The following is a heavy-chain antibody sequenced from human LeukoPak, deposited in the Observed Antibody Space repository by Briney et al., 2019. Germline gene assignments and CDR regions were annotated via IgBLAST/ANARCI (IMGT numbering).Heavy chain of an antibody. J-gene: IGHJ5*02. CDR1: GFTFDDYA. Sequence: GRSLRLSCAASGFTFDDYAMHWVRQAPGKGLEWVSGISWNSGSIGYADSVKGRFTISRDNAKNSLYLQMNSLRAEDTALYYCAKDGNSSIGTNNWFDPWGQGTLVTVSS. CDR3: AKDGNSSIGTNNWFDP. CDR2: ISWNSGSI. D-gene: IGHD4-23*01. V-gene: IGHV3-9*01.